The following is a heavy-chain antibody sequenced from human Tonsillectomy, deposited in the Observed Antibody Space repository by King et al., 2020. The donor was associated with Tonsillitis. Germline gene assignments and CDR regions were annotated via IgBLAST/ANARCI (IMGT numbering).Heavy chain of an antibody. Sequence: VQLVESGGGLVQPGGSLRLSCAASGFTFSSYAMSWVRQAPGKGLEWVSTISGSGGSTNYADSVKGRFTISGDNSKNTLYLQMNSLRVEDTAVYYCAKDKCSGGSCYSPWFDPRGQGTLVTVSS. CDR3: AKDKCSGGSCYSPWFDP. J-gene: IGHJ5*02. CDR1: GFTFSSYA. D-gene: IGHD2-15*01. CDR2: ISGSGGST. V-gene: IGHV3-23*04.